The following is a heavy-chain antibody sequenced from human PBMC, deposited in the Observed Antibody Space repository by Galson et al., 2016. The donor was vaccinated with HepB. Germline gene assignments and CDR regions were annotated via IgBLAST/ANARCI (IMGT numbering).Heavy chain of an antibody. J-gene: IGHJ4*02. CDR3: AKDGRVYCSSASCHDHFHY. V-gene: IGHV3-30*18. Sequence: SLRLSCAASGFTFSSYGMHWVRQAPGKGLEWVAFISYDGSNKKYADSVKGRFTISRDNAKKTLYLQMHSLRAEDTAVYYCAKDGRVYCSSASCHDHFHYWGQGTLVTASS. CDR1: GFTFSSYG. CDR2: ISYDGSNK. D-gene: IGHD2-2*01.